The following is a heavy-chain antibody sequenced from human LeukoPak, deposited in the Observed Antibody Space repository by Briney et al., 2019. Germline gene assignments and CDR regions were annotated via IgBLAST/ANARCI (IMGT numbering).Heavy chain of an antibody. V-gene: IGHV3-23*01. D-gene: IGHD6-19*01. CDR1: GFTFSSYA. Sequence: PGGSLRLSCAASGFTFSSYAMSWVRQAPGKGLEWVSAISGSGDSTYYSDSVKGRFTISRDNSKNTLYLHMNSLRADDTAVYFCAKDRQWVATTDYWGQGTLVTVSS. J-gene: IGHJ4*02. CDR2: ISGSGDST. CDR3: AKDRQWVATTDY.